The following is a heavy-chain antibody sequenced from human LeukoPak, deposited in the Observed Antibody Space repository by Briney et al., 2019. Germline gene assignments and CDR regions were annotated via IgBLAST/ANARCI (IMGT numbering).Heavy chain of an antibody. CDR1: GFTFSSYR. J-gene: IGHJ4*02. Sequence: PGGSLRLSCAASGFTFSSYRMHWVRQTPGKGLVWVSRINGAGSSISYADSVKGRVTISRDNAKNTLYLQMNSLRAEDTAVYYCARDLGGVLLWFGELWDSNPHRYYFDYWGQGTLVTVSS. CDR3: ARDLGGVLLWFGELWDSNPHRYYFDY. D-gene: IGHD3-10*01. V-gene: IGHV3-74*01. CDR2: INGAGSSI.